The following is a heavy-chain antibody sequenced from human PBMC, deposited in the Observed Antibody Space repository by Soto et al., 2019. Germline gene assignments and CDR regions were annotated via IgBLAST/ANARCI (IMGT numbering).Heavy chain of an antibody. V-gene: IGHV3-11*05. CDR2: ISSSDTSA. D-gene: IGHD6-19*01. J-gene: IGHJ4*02. CDR1: GFTFSAVY. Sequence: QVQLEESGGGLVKPGGSLRLSCAASGFTFSAVYMSWSRQAPNKGLEYISYISSSDTSANYADSVKGRFTISTDNAKNSPYLQMNSLRAEDTAVDYWARVRGAVTGQYVDYWGQGALVTVSS. CDR3: ARVRGAVTGQYVDY.